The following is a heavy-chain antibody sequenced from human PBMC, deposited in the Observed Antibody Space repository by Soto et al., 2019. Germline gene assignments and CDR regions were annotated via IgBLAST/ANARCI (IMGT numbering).Heavy chain of an antibody. CDR1: GFTFSSYA. Sequence: PGGSLRLSCAASGFTFSSYAMSWVRQAPVKGLEWVSAISGSGGSTYYADSVKGRFTISRDNSKNTLYLQMNSLRAEDTAVYYCAKDYYDFWSGSPNSYFDYWGQGTLVTVSS. CDR3: AKDYYDFWSGSPNSYFDY. V-gene: IGHV3-23*01. CDR2: ISGSGGST. J-gene: IGHJ4*02. D-gene: IGHD3-3*01.